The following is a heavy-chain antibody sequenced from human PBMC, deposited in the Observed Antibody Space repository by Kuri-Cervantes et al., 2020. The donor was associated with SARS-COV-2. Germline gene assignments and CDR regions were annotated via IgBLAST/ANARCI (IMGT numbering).Heavy chain of an antibody. CDR1: GYTFTSYG. D-gene: IGHD1-7*01. V-gene: IGHV1-18*01. CDR2: ISAYNGNT. Sequence: ASVKVSCKASGYTFTSYGISWVRQAPGQGLEWMGWISAYNGNTNYAQKLQGGVTMTTDTSTSTAYMELRSLRSDDTAVYYCATALPTGTTVHGYYYYYMDVWGKGTTVTVSS. J-gene: IGHJ6*03. CDR3: ATALPTGTTVHGYYYYYMDV.